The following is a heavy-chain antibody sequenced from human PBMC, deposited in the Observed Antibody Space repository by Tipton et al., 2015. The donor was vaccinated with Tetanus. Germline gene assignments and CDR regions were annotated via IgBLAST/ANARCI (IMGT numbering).Heavy chain of an antibody. CDR1: GYSISSGYY. J-gene: IGHJ4*02. CDR3: ASDYYDSSGYLDY. Sequence: TLSLTCAVSGYSISSGYYWGWIRQPPGKGLEWIGSIYHSGSTYYNPSLKSRVTISVDTSKNQFPLKLSSVTAADTAVYYCASDYYDSSGYLDYWGQGTLVTVSS. D-gene: IGHD3-22*01. CDR2: IYHSGST. V-gene: IGHV4-38-2*01.